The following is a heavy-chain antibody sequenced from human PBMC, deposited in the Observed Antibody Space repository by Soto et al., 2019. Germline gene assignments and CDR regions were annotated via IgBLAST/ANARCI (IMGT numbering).Heavy chain of an antibody. CDR2: IKFDGSEK. CDR1: GFTFSDYW. Sequence: GESLKISCAASGFTFSDYWMSWVRQAPGKGPEGVANIKFDGSEKQYVDSVKGRFSISRDNSRNSLFLQMNSLRAGDTAVYYCVKDGGYCSSTTCYSPRNHYFDSWGQGTLVTVSS. CDR3: VKDGGYCSSTTCYSPRNHYFDS. V-gene: IGHV3-7*03. D-gene: IGHD2-2*01. J-gene: IGHJ4*02.